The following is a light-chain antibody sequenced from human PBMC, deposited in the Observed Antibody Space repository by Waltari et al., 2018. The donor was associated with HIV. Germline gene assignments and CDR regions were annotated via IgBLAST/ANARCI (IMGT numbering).Light chain of an antibody. CDR3: QQLNSYPLT. Sequence: DIQLTQSPSFLSASVGDRITITCRASQGIGSYLAWYQQKPEKAPKLLIYAASTLQGGVPSRFSGSGSGTEFTLTISSLQPEDFATYYCQQLNSYPLTFGGGTKVEIK. J-gene: IGKJ4*01. CDR1: QGIGSY. V-gene: IGKV1-9*01. CDR2: AAS.